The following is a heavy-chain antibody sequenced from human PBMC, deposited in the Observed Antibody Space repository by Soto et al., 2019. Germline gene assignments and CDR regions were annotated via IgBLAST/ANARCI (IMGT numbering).Heavy chain of an antibody. CDR2: ISYDGSNK. V-gene: IGHV3-30*18. CDR3: AKDSHYGSGSYPTDFDY. D-gene: IGHD3-10*01. J-gene: IGHJ4*02. CDR1: GFTFSSYG. Sequence: QVQLVESGGGVVQPGRSLRLSCAASGFTFSSYGMHWVRQAPGKGLGWVAVISYDGSNKYYADSVKGRVTISRDNSKNTLYLQMNSLRAEDTAVYYCAKDSHYGSGSYPTDFDYWGQGTLVTVSS.